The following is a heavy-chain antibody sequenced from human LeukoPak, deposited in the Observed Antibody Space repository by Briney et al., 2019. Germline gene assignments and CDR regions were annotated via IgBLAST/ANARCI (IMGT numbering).Heavy chain of an antibody. J-gene: IGHJ4*02. CDR3: ARGSRITMVRGVPRRDFDY. CDR1: GYTFTSYY. CDR2: INPSGGST. D-gene: IGHD3-10*01. Sequence: ASVKVSCKASGYTFTSYYMHWVRQAPGQGLEWMGIINPSGGSTSYAQKFQGRVTMTRDRSTSTVYMELSSLRSEDTAVYYCARGSRITMVRGVPRRDFDYWGQGTLVTVSS. V-gene: IGHV1-46*01.